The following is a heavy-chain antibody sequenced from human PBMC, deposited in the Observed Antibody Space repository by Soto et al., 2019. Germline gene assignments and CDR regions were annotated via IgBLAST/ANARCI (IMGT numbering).Heavy chain of an antibody. D-gene: IGHD6-13*01. CDR2: INHSGST. CDR3: ARGKTVAAAGPFDY. J-gene: IGHJ4*02. V-gene: IGHV4-34*01. Sequence: PSETLSLTCAVYGGSFSGYYWSWIRQPPGKGLEWIGEINHSGSTNYNPSLKSRVTISVDTSKNQVSLKLSSVTAADTAVYYCARGKTVAAAGPFDYWGQGTLVTVSS. CDR1: GGSFSGYY.